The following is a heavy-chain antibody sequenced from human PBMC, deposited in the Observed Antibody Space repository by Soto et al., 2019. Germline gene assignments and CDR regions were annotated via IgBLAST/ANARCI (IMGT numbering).Heavy chain of an antibody. J-gene: IGHJ4*02. CDR1: GYTFTNYG. Sequence: QVQLAQSGGEVKKLGASLKVSCKASGYTFTNYGITWVRQAPGQGLEWRGWISPNNGYTNSAQKFQDRMSMTTATFAATASMELTRLRTHDTAVYYCARELPFIVDTMAIEFWCQGTLVSVPS. D-gene: IGHD5-12*01. V-gene: IGHV1-18*01. CDR3: ARELPFIVDTMAIEF. CDR2: ISPNNGYT.